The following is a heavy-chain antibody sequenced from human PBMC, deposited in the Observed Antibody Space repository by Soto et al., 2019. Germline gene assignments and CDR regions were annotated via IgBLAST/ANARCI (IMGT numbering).Heavy chain of an antibody. J-gene: IGHJ6*02. D-gene: IGHD1-26*01. CDR1: GYTFTGYY. Sequence: RASVKVSCKASGYTFTGYYVHWVRQAPGQGLEWMGWINPNSGDTYLAQRFQGRVTMNRDTSIGTAYMELRGLTSDDTAEYYCAKGGAIVAAGTRVYLYYGMDVWGQGTTVTVSS. CDR3: AKGGAIVAAGTRVYLYYGMDV. CDR2: INPNSGDT. V-gene: IGHV1-2*02.